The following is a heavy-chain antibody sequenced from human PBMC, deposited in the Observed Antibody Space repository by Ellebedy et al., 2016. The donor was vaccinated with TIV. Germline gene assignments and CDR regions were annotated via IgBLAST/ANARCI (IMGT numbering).Heavy chain of an antibody. CDR2: VTAYNRDT. J-gene: IGHJ5*02. CDR3: ARGAMALS. V-gene: IGHV1-18*01. CDR1: GYIFTSHG. D-gene: IGHD5-24*01. Sequence: AASVKVSCKTSGYIFTSHGISWVRQAPGQGLQWMGWVTAYNRDTYYAQNFQGRVPFTKDTSSSTAYMELRSLRSDDTGVYYCARGAMALSWGQGTLVAVSS.